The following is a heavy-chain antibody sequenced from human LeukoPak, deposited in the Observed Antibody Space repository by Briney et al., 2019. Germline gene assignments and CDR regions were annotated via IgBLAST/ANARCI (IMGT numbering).Heavy chain of an antibody. CDR2: ISAYNGNR. Sequence: ASVKVSCKASGYTFNSYGFSWVRQAPGQGLEWMGWISAYNGNRNYAQKLQGNVTLTTDTSTSTAYVELRNLRSDDTAVYYCVRSDGSGYYPRTLDYWGQGTLVTVSS. CDR3: VRSDGSGYYPRTLDY. J-gene: IGHJ4*02. D-gene: IGHD3-22*01. CDR1: GYTFNSYG. V-gene: IGHV1-18*01.